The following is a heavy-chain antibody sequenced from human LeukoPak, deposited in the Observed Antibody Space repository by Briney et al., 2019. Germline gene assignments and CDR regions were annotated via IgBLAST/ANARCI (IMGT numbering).Heavy chain of an antibody. J-gene: IGHJ4*02. V-gene: IGHV4-39*07. CDR1: GGSISSSSYY. Sequence: KPSETLSLTCTVSGGSISSSSYYWGWIRQPPGKGLEWIGSIYYSGSTYYNPSLKSRVTISVDTSKNQFSLKLSSVTAADTAVYYCARSTITYSSGWYYFDYWGQGTLVTVSS. CDR2: IYYSGST. CDR3: ARSTITYSSGWYYFDY. D-gene: IGHD6-19*01.